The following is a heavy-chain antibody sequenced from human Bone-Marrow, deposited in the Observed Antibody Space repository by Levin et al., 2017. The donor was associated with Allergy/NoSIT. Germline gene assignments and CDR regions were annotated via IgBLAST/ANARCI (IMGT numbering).Heavy chain of an antibody. J-gene: IGHJ3*02. Sequence: SQTLSLPCHVSGASMFTHYWSWVRQPPWKGLEWIGYIYYSGSTNYNPSLKSRITISVDTSKKQFSLKVNSVTAADTAVYYCARVGYRSPYTFDMWGQGTMVTVSS. V-gene: IGHV4-59*11. CDR3: ARVGYRSPYTFDM. D-gene: IGHD5-18*01. CDR2: IYYSGST. CDR1: GASMFTHY.